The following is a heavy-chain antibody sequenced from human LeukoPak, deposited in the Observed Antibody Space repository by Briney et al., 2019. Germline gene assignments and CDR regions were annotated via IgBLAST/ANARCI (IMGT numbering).Heavy chain of an antibody. V-gene: IGHV3-23*01. CDR1: GFTFSNYA. CDR2: ISGSGDST. Sequence: GGSLRLXCAASGFTFSNYAMSWVRQAPGKGLEWVSAISGSGDSTYYADSVKGRFTISRDNSKNTLYLQVNSLRAEDTAVYYCAKDPHVLRFLEWLSAFDYWGQGTLVTVSS. CDR3: AKDPHVLRFLEWLSAFDY. D-gene: IGHD3-3*01. J-gene: IGHJ4*02.